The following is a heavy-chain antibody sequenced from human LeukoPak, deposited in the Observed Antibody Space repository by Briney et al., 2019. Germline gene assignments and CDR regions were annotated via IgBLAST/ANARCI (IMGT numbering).Heavy chain of an antibody. Sequence: HTGGSLRLSCAASGLTFSNHWMIWVRQAPGKGLEWVATIKPDGSQKYYVDSLKGRFTISRDNAKNSLYLQMNSLRAEDTAVYYCATDRGSGYQRFLYWGQGTLVTVSS. J-gene: IGHJ4*02. D-gene: IGHD5-12*01. CDR3: ATDRGSGYQRFLY. CDR2: IKPDGSQK. V-gene: IGHV3-7*01. CDR1: GLTFSNHW.